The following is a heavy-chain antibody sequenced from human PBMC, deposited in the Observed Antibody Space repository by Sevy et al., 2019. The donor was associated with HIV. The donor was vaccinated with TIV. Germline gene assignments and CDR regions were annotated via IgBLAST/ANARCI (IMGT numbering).Heavy chain of an antibody. CDR3: AKGDTSTRYYYYGMDV. D-gene: IGHD2-2*01. Sequence: GGSLRLSCAASGFTFSNFGMSWVRQAPGKGLEWVSTISGSGGTTYYADSVKGRFTISRGNSKKTLYLQMNSLGAEDTALYYCAKGDTSTRYYYYGMDVWGQGTAVTVSS. CDR2: ISGSGGTT. J-gene: IGHJ6*02. CDR1: GFTFSNFG. V-gene: IGHV3-23*01.